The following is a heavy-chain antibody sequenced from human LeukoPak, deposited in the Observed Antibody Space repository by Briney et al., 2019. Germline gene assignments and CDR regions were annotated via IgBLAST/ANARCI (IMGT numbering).Heavy chain of an antibody. CDR3: ARGKSTTANDY. CDR1: GFSVSSNY. CDR2: IYSGGST. J-gene: IGHJ4*02. Sequence: PGGSLRLSCAASGFSVSSNYMSWVRQAPGKGLEWVSVIYSGGSTDYADSVKGRFTISRDNSKNTLYLQMNSLRAEDTAVYYCARGKSTTANDYWGQGTLVTVSS. V-gene: IGHV3-53*01. D-gene: IGHD1-1*01.